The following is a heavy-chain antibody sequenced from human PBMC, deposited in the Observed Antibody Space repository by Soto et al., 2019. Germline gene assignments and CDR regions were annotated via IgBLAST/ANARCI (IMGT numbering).Heavy chain of an antibody. CDR2: IKSKTDGGTT. J-gene: IGHJ3*02. D-gene: IGHD3-3*01. Sequence: GGSLRLSCAASGFTFSNAWMNWVRQAPGKGLEWVGRIKSKTDGGTTDYAAPVKGRFTISRDDSKNTLYLQMNSLKTEDTAVYYCTTDLYDFWSGYYHDAFDIWGQGTMVTVSS. CDR1: GFTFSNAW. V-gene: IGHV3-15*07. CDR3: TTDLYDFWSGYYHDAFDI.